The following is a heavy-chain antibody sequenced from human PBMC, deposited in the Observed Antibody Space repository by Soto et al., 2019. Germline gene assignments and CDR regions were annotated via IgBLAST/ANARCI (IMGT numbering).Heavy chain of an antibody. CDR3: TRGAAGFDY. D-gene: IGHD6-13*01. Sequence: EVQLVESGGDLVQPGGSLRLSCAASGFTFSSYDFHWVRQATGKGLEWVSGIGTAGDTYYAGSVKGRITTSRENAKNSLYLQMNSLRAGDTAVYYCTRGAAGFDYWGQGTLVTVSS. V-gene: IGHV3-13*01. CDR2: IGTAGDT. CDR1: GFTFSSYD. J-gene: IGHJ4*02.